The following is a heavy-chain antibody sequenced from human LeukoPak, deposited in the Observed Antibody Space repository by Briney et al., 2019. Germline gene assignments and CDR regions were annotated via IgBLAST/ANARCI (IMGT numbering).Heavy chain of an antibody. CDR1: GGSINKYY. V-gene: IGHV4-39*01. J-gene: IGHJ4*02. CDR2: IYYSGST. Sequence: SETLSLTCTVSGGSINKYYWSWIRQPPGKGLEWIGSIYYSGSTYYNPSLKSRVTISVDTSKNQFSLKLSSVTAADTAVYYCARRYYDSSGAPEYWGQGTLVTVSS. D-gene: IGHD3-22*01. CDR3: ARRYYDSSGAPEY.